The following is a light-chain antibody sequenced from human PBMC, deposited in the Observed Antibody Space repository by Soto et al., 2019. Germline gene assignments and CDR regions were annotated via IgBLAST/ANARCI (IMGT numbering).Light chain of an antibody. V-gene: IGLV2-11*01. CDR1: CSVVGTFYF. CDR2: DVT. J-gene: IGLJ1*01. Sequence: QSALTQPRSVSGSPGQSVTISCTGSCSVVGTFYFVSWYQQYPGKGPKLIIYDVTERPSGVPDRFSGSKSGNTASLTISGLQAEDEAEYFCFSFTTTSTHVFGNGTKGTVL. CDR3: FSFTTTSTHV.